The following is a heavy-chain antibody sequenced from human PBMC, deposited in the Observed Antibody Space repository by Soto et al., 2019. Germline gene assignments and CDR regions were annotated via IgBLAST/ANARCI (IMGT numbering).Heavy chain of an antibody. V-gene: IGHV3-9*01. J-gene: IGHJ4*02. CDR2: ISWESGRV. Sequence: SLRLSCSASGFTFENYAMHWVRQAPGKGLEWVAGISWESGRVGYADSVKGRFTISRDNAKNSLYLQMNRLISEDTALYFCAKDSVFSSGWDFDFWGQGTLLTVSS. D-gene: IGHD6-19*01. CDR1: GFTFENYA. CDR3: AKDSVFSSGWDFDF.